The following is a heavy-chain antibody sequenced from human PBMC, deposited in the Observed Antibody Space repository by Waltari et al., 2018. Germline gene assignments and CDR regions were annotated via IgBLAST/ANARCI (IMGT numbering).Heavy chain of an antibody. D-gene: IGHD6-13*01. CDR1: GSTCSSYA. V-gene: IGHV3-23*03. CDR3: AKPPGIAAAYADY. CDR2: IYSGGST. Sequence: EVQLLESGGGLVQPGGSLGLSWAAAGSTCSSYAMRGGRQAPGKGLEWVSVIYSGGSTYYADSVKGRFTISRDNSKNTLYLQMNSLRAEDTTVYYCAKPPGIAAAYADYWGQGTLVTVSS. J-gene: IGHJ4*02.